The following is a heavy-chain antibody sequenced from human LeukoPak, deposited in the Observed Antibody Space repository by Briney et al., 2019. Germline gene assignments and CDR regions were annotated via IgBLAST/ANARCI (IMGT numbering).Heavy chain of an antibody. V-gene: IGHV1-69*02. J-gene: IGHJ5*02. CDR2: IIPILGIA. CDR3: ANFWSGSVVGNWFDP. Sequence: ASVKVSCKASGGTFSSYTISWVRQAPGQGLEWMGRIIPILGIANYAQKFQGRATITADKSTSTAYMELSSLRSEDTAVYYCANFWSGSVVGNWFDPWGQGTLVTVSS. CDR1: GGTFSSYT. D-gene: IGHD3-3*01.